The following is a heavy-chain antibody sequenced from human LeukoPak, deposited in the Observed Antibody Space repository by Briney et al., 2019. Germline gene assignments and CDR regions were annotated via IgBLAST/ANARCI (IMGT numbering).Heavy chain of an antibody. D-gene: IGHD3-22*01. CDR2: IIPIFGTA. J-gene: IGHJ3*02. CDR1: GGTFSSYA. Sequence: SVKVSCKASGGTFSSYAISWVRQAPGQGLEWMGGIIPIFGTANYAQKFQGRVTITEDESTSTAYMELSSLRSEDTAVYYCARVGYYDSSGYRLAARAFDIWGQGTMVTVSS. CDR3: ARVGYYDSSGYRLAARAFDI. V-gene: IGHV1-69*13.